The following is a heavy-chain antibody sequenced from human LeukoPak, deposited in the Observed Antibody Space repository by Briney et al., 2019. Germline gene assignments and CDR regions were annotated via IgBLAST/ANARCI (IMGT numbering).Heavy chain of an antibody. V-gene: IGHV1-46*01. Sequence: GASVKVSCKASGYTFTNYYMHWVRQPPGQGLEWMGLINPSGDNTAYAQKFRGRVTMTRDTSTSTVYMELSSLRSEDTAVYYCAREFSISDGYNEVAQKSFDYWGQGTLVTVSS. CDR1: GYTFTNYY. CDR2: INPSGDNT. D-gene: IGHD5-24*01. CDR3: AREFSISDGYNEVAQKSFDY. J-gene: IGHJ4*02.